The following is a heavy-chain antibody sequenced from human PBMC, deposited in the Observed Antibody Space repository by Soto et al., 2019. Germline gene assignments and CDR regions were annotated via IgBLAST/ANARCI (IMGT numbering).Heavy chain of an antibody. J-gene: IGHJ4*02. CDR3: AGLSTFDY. D-gene: IGHD3-16*02. V-gene: IGHV3-23*01. CDR2: IRGSGGST. CDR1: GFTFSSYA. Sequence: EVQLLESGGGWVQPGGSLRLSCAASGFTFSSYAMSWVRQAPGKGLEWVSAIRGSGGSTYYADSVKGRFTIPRDNSKNTLYLQMNSLRAEDTAVYYCAGLSTFDYWGQGTLVTVSS.